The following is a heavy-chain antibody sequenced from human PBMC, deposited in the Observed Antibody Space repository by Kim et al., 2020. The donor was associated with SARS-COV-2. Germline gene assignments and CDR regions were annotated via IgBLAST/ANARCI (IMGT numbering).Heavy chain of an antibody. Sequence: GGSLRLSCTASGFTFGDYAMSWFRQAPGKGLEWVGFIRSKAYGGTTEYAASLKGRFTISRDDSKSIAYLQMNSLKTEDTAVYYCTRVVRYCSGGSCYSYYYYYYGMDVWGQGTTVTVSS. J-gene: IGHJ6*02. D-gene: IGHD2-15*01. CDR2: IRSKAYGGTT. CDR3: TRVVRYCSGGSCYSYYYYYYGMDV. V-gene: IGHV3-49*03. CDR1: GFTFGDYA.